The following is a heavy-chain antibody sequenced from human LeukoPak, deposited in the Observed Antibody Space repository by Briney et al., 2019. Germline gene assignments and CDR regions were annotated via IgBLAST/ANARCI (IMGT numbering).Heavy chain of an antibody. Sequence: PSETLSLTCTVSGGSITSSSYYWGWIRQPPGKGLEWIGNIYYSGSTYYNPSLKSRVTISVDTSKNQFSLKLSSVTAADTAVYYCARGSVNYCSSTSCSGAFDIWGQGTMVTVSS. CDR1: GGSITSSSYY. CDR3: ARGSVNYCSSTSCSGAFDI. V-gene: IGHV4-39*01. D-gene: IGHD2-2*01. J-gene: IGHJ3*02. CDR2: IYYSGST.